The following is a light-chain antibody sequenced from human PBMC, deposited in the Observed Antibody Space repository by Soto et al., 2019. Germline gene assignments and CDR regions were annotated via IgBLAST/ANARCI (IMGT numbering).Light chain of an antibody. Sequence: DIQMTQSPSSLSASVGDRVTNTCRASQAISNYLAWYQQKPGKVPTLLIYAASTLQSGVPSRFSGSGSGTDFTLTISSLQPEDAATYYCQKFNAVPTFGGGTKVEI. J-gene: IGKJ4*01. CDR1: QAISNY. V-gene: IGKV1-27*01. CDR3: QKFNAVPT. CDR2: AAS.